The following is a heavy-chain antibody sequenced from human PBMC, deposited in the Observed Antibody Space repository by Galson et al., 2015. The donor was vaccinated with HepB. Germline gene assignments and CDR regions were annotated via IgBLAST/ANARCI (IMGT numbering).Heavy chain of an antibody. CDR3: ARRGKQWLARYYFDY. Sequence: SETLSLTCAVYGGSFSGYYWSWIRQPPGKGLEWIGEINHSGSTNYNPSLKSRVTISVDTSKNQFSLKLSSVTAADTAVYYCARRGKQWLARYYFDYWGQGTLVTVSS. V-gene: IGHV4-34*01. J-gene: IGHJ4*02. D-gene: IGHD6-19*01. CDR2: INHSGST. CDR1: GGSFSGYY.